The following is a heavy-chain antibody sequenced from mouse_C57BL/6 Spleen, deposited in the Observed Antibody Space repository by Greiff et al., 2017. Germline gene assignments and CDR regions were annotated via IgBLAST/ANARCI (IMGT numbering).Heavy chain of an antibody. D-gene: IGHD1-1*01. V-gene: IGHV5-4*01. CDR3: ARDYYGSSYDAMDY. CDR1: GFTFSSYA. Sequence: EVKLMESGGGLVKPGGSLKLSCAASGFTFSSYAMSWVRQTPEKRLEWVATISDGGSYTYYPDNVKGRFTISRDNAKNHLYLQMSHLKSEDTAMYYCARDYYGSSYDAMDYWGQGTSVTVSS. CDR2: ISDGGSYT. J-gene: IGHJ4*01.